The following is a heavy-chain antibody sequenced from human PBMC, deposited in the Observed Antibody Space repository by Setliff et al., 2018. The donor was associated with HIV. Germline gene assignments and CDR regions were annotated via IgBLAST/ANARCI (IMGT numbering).Heavy chain of an antibody. V-gene: IGHV4-59*12. CDR3: ARDQAAAGSYDY. D-gene: IGHD6-13*01. J-gene: IGHJ4*02. CDR1: GGSISSYY. CDR2: IYYSGST. Sequence: PSETLSLTCTVSGGSISSYYWSWIRQPPGKGLEWIGYIYYSGSTNYNPSLKSRVTISVDTSKNQFSLKLSSVTAADTAVYYCARDQAAAGSYDYWGQGTLVTVSS.